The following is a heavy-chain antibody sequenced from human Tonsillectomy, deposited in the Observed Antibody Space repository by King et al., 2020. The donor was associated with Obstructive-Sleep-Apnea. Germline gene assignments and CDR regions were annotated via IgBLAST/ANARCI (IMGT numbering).Heavy chain of an antibody. V-gene: IGHV3-30*09. CDR2: ISYDGSNK. CDR3: ATAGLAYSYGYRSGGQQHRFGMDV. Sequence: VQLVESGGGVVQPGRSLRLSCAASGFTFSSYAMHWVRQAPGKGLEWVAVISYDGSNKNYADSVKGRFAISRDNSENTLFLQMNSLRAEDTALYYCATAGLAYSYGYRSGGQQHRFGMDVWGQGTTVTVSS. D-gene: IGHD5-18*01. J-gene: IGHJ6*02. CDR1: GFTFSSYA.